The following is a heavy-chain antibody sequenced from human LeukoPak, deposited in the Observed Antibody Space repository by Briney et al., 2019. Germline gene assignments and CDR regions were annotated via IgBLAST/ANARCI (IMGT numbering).Heavy chain of an antibody. CDR3: ARDRTNNDYGGYGGLDY. D-gene: IGHD4-17*01. Sequence: GRSLRLSCAASGFTFSSYAMHWVRQAPGKGLEWVAVISYDGSNKYYADSVKGRFTISRDNSKNTLYLQMNSLRAEDTAVYYCARDRTNNDYGGYGGLDYWGQGTLVTVSS. CDR2: ISYDGSNK. J-gene: IGHJ4*02. CDR1: GFTFSSYA. V-gene: IGHV3-30-3*01.